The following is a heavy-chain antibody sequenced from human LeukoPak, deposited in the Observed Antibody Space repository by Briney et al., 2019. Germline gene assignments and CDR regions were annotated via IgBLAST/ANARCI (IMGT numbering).Heavy chain of an antibody. J-gene: IGHJ6*02. CDR3: AKAPHNYGDYVGGMDV. V-gene: IGHV3-23*01. D-gene: IGHD4-17*01. CDR1: GFTFSSYA. Sequence: GGSLRLSCAASGFTFSSYAMSWVRQAPGRGLEWVSAISGRGGSTYYADSVKGRFTISRDNSKNTLYLQMNSLRAEDTAVYYCAKAPHNYGDYVGGMDVWGQGTTVTVSS. CDR2: ISGRGGST.